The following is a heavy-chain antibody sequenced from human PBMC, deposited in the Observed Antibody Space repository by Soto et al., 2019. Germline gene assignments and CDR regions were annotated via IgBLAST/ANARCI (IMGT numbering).Heavy chain of an antibody. CDR3: ATKYYYDSSGYSRRRGSYYFDY. J-gene: IGHJ4*02. Sequence: ASVKVSCKASGGTFSSYAISWVRQAPGQGLEWMGGIIPIFGTANYAQKFQGRVTITADESTSTAYMELSSLRSEDTAVYYCATKYYYDSSGYSRRRGSYYFDYWGQRTLVTVSS. V-gene: IGHV1-69*13. CDR1: GGTFSSYA. D-gene: IGHD3-22*01. CDR2: IIPIFGTA.